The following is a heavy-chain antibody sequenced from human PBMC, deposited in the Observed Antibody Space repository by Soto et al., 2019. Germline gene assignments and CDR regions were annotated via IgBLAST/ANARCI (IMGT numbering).Heavy chain of an antibody. J-gene: IGHJ3*02. CDR3: DHPRGYGVFDAYDI. D-gene: IGHD4-17*01. V-gene: IGHV3-23*01. CDR1: GFTVSSNY. CDR2: ISNSGGDT. Sequence: GGSLRLSCAASGFTVSSNYMSWVRQAPGKGLEWVSAISNSGGDTYYADSVKGRFTISRDNSINMLYPQMNSLRTEDTAVYYCDHPRGYGVFDAYDIWGQGEMVTVSS.